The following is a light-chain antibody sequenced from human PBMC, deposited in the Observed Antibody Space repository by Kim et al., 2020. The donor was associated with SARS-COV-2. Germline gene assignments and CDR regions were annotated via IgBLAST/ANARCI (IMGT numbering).Light chain of an antibody. J-gene: IGKJ1*01. V-gene: IGKV1-39*01. CDR2: AAS. CDR1: QSISSY. CDR3: QQSYSKT. Sequence: DIQMTQSPSSLSASVGDRVTITCRASQSISSYLNWYQQKPRKAPKLLIYAASSLQSGVPSRFSGSGSGTDFTLTISSLQPEDFATYYCQQSYSKTFGQGTKVDIK.